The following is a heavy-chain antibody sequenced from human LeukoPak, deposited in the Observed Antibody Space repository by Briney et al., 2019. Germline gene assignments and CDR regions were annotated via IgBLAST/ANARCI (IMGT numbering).Heavy chain of an antibody. V-gene: IGHV1-69*04. CDR3: ARVLSGGSSRGGYYYYGMDV. CDR2: IIPILGIA. CDR1: GGTFSSYA. Sequence: VASVKVSRKASGGTFSSYAISWVRQAPGQGLEWMGRIIPILGIANYAQKFQGRVTITADKSTSTAYMELSSLRSEDTAVYYCARVLSGGSSRGGYYYYGMDVWGQGTTVTVSS. J-gene: IGHJ6*02. D-gene: IGHD2-15*01.